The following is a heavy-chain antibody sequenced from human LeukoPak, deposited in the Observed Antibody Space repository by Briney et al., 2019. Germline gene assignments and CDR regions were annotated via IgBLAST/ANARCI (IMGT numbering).Heavy chain of an antibody. V-gene: IGHV3-23*01. J-gene: IGHJ3*02. Sequence: GGSLRLSCAASGFTFSSYAMSWVRQAPGKGLEWVSAISGSGGSTYYADSVKGRFTISRDNSKNTLYLQMNSLRAEDTAVYYCAAIPICSGGSCYSGRHAFDIWGQGTMVTVSS. CDR3: AAIPICSGGSCYSGRHAFDI. D-gene: IGHD2-15*01. CDR2: ISGSGGST. CDR1: GFTFSSYA.